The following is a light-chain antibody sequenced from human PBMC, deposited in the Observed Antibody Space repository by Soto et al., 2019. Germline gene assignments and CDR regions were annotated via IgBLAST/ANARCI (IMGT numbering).Light chain of an antibody. CDR2: AAS. CDR3: QQGSSTPFT. Sequence: DIQMTQSPSSLSASVGDRVTITCRASQSITTYINWYQHKPGKAPKLLICAASSLPSVVPSRFSGSGSGTEFTLTISSLQPEDSATYYCQQGSSTPFTFGPGTKVDIK. J-gene: IGKJ3*01. CDR1: QSITTY. V-gene: IGKV1-39*01.